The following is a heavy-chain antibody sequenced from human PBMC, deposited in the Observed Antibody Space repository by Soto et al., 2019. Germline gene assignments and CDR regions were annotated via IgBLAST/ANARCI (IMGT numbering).Heavy chain of an antibody. CDR2: IYCSGST. Sequence: SETLSLTCTVSGGSISSYYWSWIRQPPGKGLEWIGYIYCSGSTNYNPSLKSRVTTSVDTSKNQFSLKLSSVTAADTAVYYCARGVTSGGSCLDYWGQGTLVTVSS. V-gene: IGHV4-59*01. CDR1: GGSISSYY. CDR3: ARGVTSGGSCLDY. J-gene: IGHJ4*02. D-gene: IGHD2-15*01.